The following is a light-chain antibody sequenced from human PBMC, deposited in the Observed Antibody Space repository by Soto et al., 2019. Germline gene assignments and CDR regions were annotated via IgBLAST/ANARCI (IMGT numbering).Light chain of an antibody. J-gene: IGLJ1*01. CDR2: EVS. CDR1: SXDVGNYKY. CDR3: FSYTSSGTYV. V-gene: IGLV2-14*01. Sequence: QSALTQPASVSGSPGQSITISCTGTSXDVGNYKYVSWYQQHPDKAPKLMIYEVSNRPSGVSNRFSGSKSGNTASLTISGLQAEDETDYYCFSYTSSGTYVFGTGTKVTVL.